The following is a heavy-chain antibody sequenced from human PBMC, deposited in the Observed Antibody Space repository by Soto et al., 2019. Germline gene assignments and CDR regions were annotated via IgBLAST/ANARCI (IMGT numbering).Heavy chain of an antibody. V-gene: IGHV3-23*01. Sequence: EVQLLESGGDLVQPGGSLRLSCAASGFTFSSSAMSWVRQAPGKGLEWVSGISASGGGTWYADSVKGRFTISRDNSKNVVYLQMNSLRVEDTAIYYCAKVKGVYNGGAFDIWGQGPMVTVSS. CDR2: ISASGGGT. J-gene: IGHJ3*02. CDR1: GFTFSSSA. CDR3: AKVKGVYNGGAFDI. D-gene: IGHD3-16*01.